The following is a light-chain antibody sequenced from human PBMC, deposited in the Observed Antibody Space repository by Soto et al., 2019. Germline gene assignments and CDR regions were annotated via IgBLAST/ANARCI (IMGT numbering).Light chain of an antibody. Sequence: IVLTQSPGTLSLSPGERATLSCGASQSVTNNFLAWYQQKPGQAPRLLIYGASSRATGVPDRFSGSGSGTDVTLTISRLEPGDFAVYYCQQYGTPLFTFGPATKVDIK. CDR2: GAS. V-gene: IGKV3-20*01. J-gene: IGKJ3*01. CDR1: QSVTNNF. CDR3: QQYGTPLFT.